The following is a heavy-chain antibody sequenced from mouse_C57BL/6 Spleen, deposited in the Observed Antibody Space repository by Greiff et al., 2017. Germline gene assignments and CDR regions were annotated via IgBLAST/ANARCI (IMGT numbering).Heavy chain of an antibody. D-gene: IGHD2-3*01. Sequence: EVQGVESGGGLVKPGGSLKLSCAASGFTFSDSGMHWVRQAPEKGLEWVAYISSGSSTIYYADTVKGRFTISRDNAKNTLFLQMTSLRSEDTAMXYCARRDGYYPYYYAMDYWGQGTSGTVSS. CDR3: ARRDGYYPYYYAMDY. CDR2: ISSGSSTI. J-gene: IGHJ4*01. CDR1: GFTFSDSG. V-gene: IGHV5-17*01.